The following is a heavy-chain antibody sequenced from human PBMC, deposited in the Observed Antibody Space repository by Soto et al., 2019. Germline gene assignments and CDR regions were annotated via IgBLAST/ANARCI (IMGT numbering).Heavy chain of an antibody. D-gene: IGHD5-12*01. Sequence: SERXSLTCQLSGGAVIGIXYYWSWIPQPXGKGLEWIWSVYYNGNTYYHPSLKSRVTISVDTSRNQFSLKLSSVTAADTAVYYCARECTEATIGGGMDVWGQGNTVTVS. CDR1: GGAVIGIXYY. V-gene: IGHV4-39*02. CDR3: ARECTEATIGGGMDV. J-gene: IGHJ6*02. CDR2: VYYNGNT.